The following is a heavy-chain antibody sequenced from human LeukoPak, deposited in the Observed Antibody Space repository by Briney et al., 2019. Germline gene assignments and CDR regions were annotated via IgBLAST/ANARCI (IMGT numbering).Heavy chain of an antibody. CDR1: GFTFSSYS. CDR3: ARGAYSGRSSYFDC. J-gene: IGHJ4*02. CDR2: ISSSSVI. V-gene: IGHV3-48*01. Sequence: GGSLRLSCAASGFTFSSYSIYWVRQAPGKGLEWIFYISSSSVIDYADSVKGRFTVSRDNAKNSLFLQMNSLRAEDTAVYYCARGAYSGRSSYFDCWGQGTLVTVSS. D-gene: IGHD3-10*01.